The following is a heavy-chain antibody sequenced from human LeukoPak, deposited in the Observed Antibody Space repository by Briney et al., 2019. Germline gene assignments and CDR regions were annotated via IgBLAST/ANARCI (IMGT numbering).Heavy chain of an antibody. J-gene: IGHJ6*02. Sequence: ASVKVSCKASGGTFSSYTISWVRQAPGQGLEWMGRIIPILGIANYAQKFQGRVTITADKSTSTAYMELSSLRSEDTAVYYCARGGDYYDSSGDDYYYGMDVWGQGTTVTVSS. V-gene: IGHV1-69*02. CDR2: IIPILGIA. CDR3: ARGGDYYDSSGDDYYYGMDV. CDR1: GGTFSSYT. D-gene: IGHD3-22*01.